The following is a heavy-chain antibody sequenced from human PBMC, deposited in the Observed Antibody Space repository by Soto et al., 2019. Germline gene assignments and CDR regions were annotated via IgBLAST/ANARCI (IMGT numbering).Heavy chain of an antibody. CDR2: MNPNSGNT. Sequence: SVEVSWKASGYAFASCGSRWVQQATGQGLEWMGWMNPNSGNTGYAQKFQGRVTMTRNTSISTAYMELSSLRSEDTAGYYCSREVNFYGLDVWGQGTTVTVSS. CDR1: GYAFASCG. V-gene: IGHV1-8*02. J-gene: IGHJ6*02. CDR3: SREVNFYGLDV.